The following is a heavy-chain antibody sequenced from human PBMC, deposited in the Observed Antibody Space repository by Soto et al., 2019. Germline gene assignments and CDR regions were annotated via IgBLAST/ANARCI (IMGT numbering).Heavy chain of an antibody. V-gene: IGHV1-18*01. D-gene: IGHD3-3*01. CDR3: ARDRGRTTNYDFWSGYPFDY. CDR1: GYTFTSYG. J-gene: IGHJ4*02. CDR2: ISAYNGNT. Sequence: GASVKVSCKASGYTFTSYGISWVRQAPGQGLEWMGWISAYNGNTNYAQKLQGRVTMTTGTSTSTAYMELRSLRSDDTAVYYCARDRGRTTNYDFWSGYPFDYWGQGTLVTVSS.